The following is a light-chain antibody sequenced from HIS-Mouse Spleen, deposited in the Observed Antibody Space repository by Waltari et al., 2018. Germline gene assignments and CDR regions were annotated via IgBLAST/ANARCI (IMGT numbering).Light chain of an antibody. CDR3: QVWDSSSDHPYV. V-gene: IGLV3-21*03. J-gene: IGLJ1*01. CDR2: DDS. CDR1: NIGSKS. Sequence: SYVLTQPPSVSVAPGKTARITCGGNNIGSKSVHWNQQKPGQAPGLVVYDDSDRPSGIPERFSGSNSGNTATLTISRVEAGDEADYYCQVWDSSSDHPYVFGTGTKVTVL.